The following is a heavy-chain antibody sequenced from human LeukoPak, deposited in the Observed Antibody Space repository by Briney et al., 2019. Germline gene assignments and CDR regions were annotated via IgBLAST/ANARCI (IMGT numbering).Heavy chain of an antibody. V-gene: IGHV1-2*02. CDR2: INPNSGGT. J-gene: IGHJ6*02. CDR1: GYTSTGYY. D-gene: IGHD1-1*01. Sequence: ASVKVSCKASGYTSTGYYMHWVRQAPGQGLEWMGWINPNSGGTNYAQKFQGRVTMTRDTSISTAYMELSRLRSDDTAVYYCAREFIGTGYYHYGMDVWGQGTTVTVSS. CDR3: AREFIGTGYYHYGMDV.